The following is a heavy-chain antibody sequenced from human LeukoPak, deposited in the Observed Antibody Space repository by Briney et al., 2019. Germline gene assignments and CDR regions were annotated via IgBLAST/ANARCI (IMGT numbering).Heavy chain of an antibody. J-gene: IGHJ4*02. CDR1: GFTFSSYA. D-gene: IGHD3-22*01. CDR3: AKDCFGANTHGPSSSGCYIDY. CDR2: ISGSGGST. V-gene: IGHV3-23*01. Sequence: PGGSLRLSCAASGFTFSSYAMSWVRQAPGKGLEWVSAISGSGGSTYYADSVKGRFTISRDNSKNTLYLQMNSLRAEDTAVYYCAKDCFGANTHGPSSSGCYIDYWGQGTLVTVSS.